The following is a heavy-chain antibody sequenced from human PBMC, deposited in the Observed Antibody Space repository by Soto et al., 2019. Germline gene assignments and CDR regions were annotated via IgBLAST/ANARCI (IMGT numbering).Heavy chain of an antibody. CDR1: GYTFTRDY. V-gene: IGHV1-46*01. CDR3: ASTFHSGMATSI. J-gene: IGHJ3*02. Sequence: QVQLVQSGAEVKKPGASVKVSCTASGYTFTRDYIHWVRQAPGQGLEWMGIINPSGGSTSHAQKFQGRVTMTRDTSTSTVYMELSSLRSEDTAVYYCASTFHSGMATSIWGQGTMVTVSS. D-gene: IGHD5-12*01. CDR2: INPSGGST.